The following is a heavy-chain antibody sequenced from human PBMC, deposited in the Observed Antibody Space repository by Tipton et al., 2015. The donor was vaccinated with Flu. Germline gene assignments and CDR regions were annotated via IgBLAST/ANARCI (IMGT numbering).Heavy chain of an antibody. J-gene: IGHJ4*02. CDR2: IYHSGTT. V-gene: IGHV4-38-2*02. D-gene: IGHD3-10*01. CDR1: GYSIRSAYY. CDR3: ARGLYGSGSYQSRFFDS. Sequence: LRLSCSVSGYSIRSAYYWGWVRRPPGKGLEWIGTIYHSGTTYYSPSLKSRLTITVDTSKNQFSLKVNSVTAADTAVYYCARGLYGSGSYQSRFFDSWGQGTLVTVSS.